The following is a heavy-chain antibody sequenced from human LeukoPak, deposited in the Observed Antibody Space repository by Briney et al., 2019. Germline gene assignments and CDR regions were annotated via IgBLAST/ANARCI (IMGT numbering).Heavy chain of an antibody. CDR2: IYLCGNT. V-gene: IGHV4-61*02. CDR1: GGSISSGSYY. D-gene: IGHD3-10*01. Sequence: PSQTLSLTCTVSGGSISSGSYYWSWIRQPAGKGLEWIGRIYLCGNTNYNPSLKSRVTISLDTSKNQISLKLSSVTAADAAVYYCAREWFGEFLHAFDLWGQGTMVTVSS. CDR3: AREWFGEFLHAFDL. J-gene: IGHJ3*01.